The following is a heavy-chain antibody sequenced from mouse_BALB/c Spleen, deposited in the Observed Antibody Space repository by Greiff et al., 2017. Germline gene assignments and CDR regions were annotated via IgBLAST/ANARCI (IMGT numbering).Heavy chain of an antibody. Sequence: VQLQQSGPDLVKPSQSLSLTCTVTGYSITSGYSWHWIRQFPGNKLEWMGYIHYSGSTNYNPSLKSRISITRDTSKNQFFLQLNSVTTEDTATYYCARRGTTVVAHFDYWGQGTTLTVSS. D-gene: IGHD1-1*01. CDR1: GYSITSGYS. V-gene: IGHV3-1*02. CDR3: ARRGTTVVAHFDY. CDR2: IHYSGST. J-gene: IGHJ2*01.